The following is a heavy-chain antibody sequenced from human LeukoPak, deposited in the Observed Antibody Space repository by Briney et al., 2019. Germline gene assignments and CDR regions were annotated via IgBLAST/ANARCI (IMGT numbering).Heavy chain of an antibody. CDR1: GFTFSSYA. D-gene: IGHD3-3*01. J-gene: IGHJ4*02. Sequence: PGGSLRLSCAASGFTFSSYAMHWVRQAPGKGLEYVSAISIHGGDTYYANSVKGRFTISRDNSKNTLYLQMGSLRAEDMAVYYCARGYDFWSGGMMPWFDYWGQGTLVTVSS. V-gene: IGHV3-64*01. CDR3: ARGYDFWSGGMMPWFDY. CDR2: ISIHGGDT.